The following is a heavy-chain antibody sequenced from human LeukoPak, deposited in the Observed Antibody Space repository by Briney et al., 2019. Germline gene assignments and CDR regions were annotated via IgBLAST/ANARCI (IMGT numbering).Heavy chain of an antibody. D-gene: IGHD3-10*01. CDR2: INHSGST. V-gene: IGHV4-34*01. Sequence: SETLSLTCAVYGGSFSGYYWSWIRQPPGKGLEWIGEINHSGSTNYNPSLKSRVTISVDTSKNQFSLKLSSVTAADTAVYYCASGLWFGELSQGTYFDYWGQGTLVTVSS. CDR3: ASGLWFGELSQGTYFDY. CDR1: GGSFSGYY. J-gene: IGHJ4*02.